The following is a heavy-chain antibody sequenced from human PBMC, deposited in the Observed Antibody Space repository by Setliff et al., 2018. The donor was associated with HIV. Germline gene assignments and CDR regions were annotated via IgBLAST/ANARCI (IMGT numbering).Heavy chain of an antibody. Sequence: GGSLRLSCVASGVTFSSDAMSWVRQAPGKGLEWVSSISGSDSSTHYAGSAEGRFTISRDNSKKTLYLQMNSLRAEDTAVYHCAKLVRGWDYWGQGILVTVS. CDR1: GVTFSSDA. CDR3: AKLVRGWDY. V-gene: IGHV3-23*01. J-gene: IGHJ4*02. CDR2: ISGSDSST. D-gene: IGHD1-26*01.